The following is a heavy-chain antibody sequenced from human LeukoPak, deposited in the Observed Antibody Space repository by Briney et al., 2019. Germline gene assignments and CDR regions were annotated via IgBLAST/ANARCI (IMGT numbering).Heavy chain of an antibody. D-gene: IGHD2-21*02. V-gene: IGHV1-69*05. Sequence: SVKVSCKASGGTFSSYAISWVRQAPGQGLEWMGGITPIFGTANYAQKFQGRVTITTDESTSTAYMELSSLRSEDTAVYYCASHVVVTAIPSTEYFQHWGQGTLVTVSS. CDR3: ASHVVVTAIPSTEYFQH. CDR2: ITPIFGTA. CDR1: GGTFSSYA. J-gene: IGHJ1*01.